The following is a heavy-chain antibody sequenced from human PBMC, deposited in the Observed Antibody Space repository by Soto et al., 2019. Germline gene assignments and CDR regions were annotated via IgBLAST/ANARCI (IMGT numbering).Heavy chain of an antibody. CDR2: ISGSGSTI. Sequence: GGSLRLSCAASGFTFSDYYMSWIRQAPGKGLEWVSYISGSGSTIYYADSVKGRFTISRDNSKNTLYLQMNSLRAEDTAVSSCARDTCGSDDLDIWGQGTMVTVSS. V-gene: IGHV3-11*01. J-gene: IGHJ3*02. CDR1: GFTFSDYY. CDR3: ARDTCGSDDLDI. D-gene: IGHD1-26*01.